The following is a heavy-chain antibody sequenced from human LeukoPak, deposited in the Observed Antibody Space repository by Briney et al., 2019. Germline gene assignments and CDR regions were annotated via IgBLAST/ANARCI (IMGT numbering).Heavy chain of an antibody. CDR2: ISAYNGNT. V-gene: IGHV1-18*01. D-gene: IGHD3-22*01. CDR1: GYTFTSYG. CDR3: ARENPSRLSYYDSSGPATDDAFDI. Sequence: VASVKVSCKASGYTFTSYGISWVRQAPGQGLEWMGRISAYNGNTNYAQKLQGRVTMTTDTSTSTAYMELRSLRSDDTAVYYCARENPSRLSYYDSSGPATDDAFDIWGQGTMVTVSS. J-gene: IGHJ3*02.